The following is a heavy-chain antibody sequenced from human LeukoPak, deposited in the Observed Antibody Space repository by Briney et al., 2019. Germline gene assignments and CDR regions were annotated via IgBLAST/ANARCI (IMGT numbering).Heavy chain of an antibody. CDR2: ISASGGST. CDR1: GFTFNNYA. D-gene: IGHD4-11*01. Sequence: GGSLRLSCAASGFTFNNYAMSWVRQAPGKGLEWVSDISASGGSTDYADSVKGRFTISRDNSKNTLHLQMNSLRAEDTAVYYCAKCYSNHGNYYYGMDVWGQGTTVTVSS. CDR3: AKCYSNHGNYYYGMDV. V-gene: IGHV3-23*01. J-gene: IGHJ6*02.